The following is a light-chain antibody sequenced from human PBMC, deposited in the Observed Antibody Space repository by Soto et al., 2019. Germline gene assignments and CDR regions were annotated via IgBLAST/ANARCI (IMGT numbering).Light chain of an antibody. CDR3: SSYTSISTYV. V-gene: IGLV2-14*01. Sequence: QSVLTQPASVSGSPGQSITISCTGTSSDVGDYNYVSWYQQYPGKAPKLMIYEVSNRPSGVSNRFSGSKSGNTASLTISGLQAEDEADYYCSSYTSISTYVFGTGTKLTVL. CDR2: EVS. CDR1: SSDVGDYNY. J-gene: IGLJ1*01.